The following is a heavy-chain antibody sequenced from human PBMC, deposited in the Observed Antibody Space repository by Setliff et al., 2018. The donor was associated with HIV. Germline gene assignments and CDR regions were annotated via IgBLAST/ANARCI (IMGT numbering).Heavy chain of an antibody. V-gene: IGHV3-73*01. CDR3: IPGGSSSIFFPH. CDR2: IRTKANSYAT. CDR1: GFGFSGSA. Sequence: PGGSLRLSCAASGFGFSGSAMHWVRQASGKGLEWVGHIRTKANSYATVYAASVKGRFTISRDDAKSTAYLQMSSLKTEDTALYYCIPGGSSSIFFPHWGRGTLVTVSS. D-gene: IGHD2-2*01. J-gene: IGHJ4*02.